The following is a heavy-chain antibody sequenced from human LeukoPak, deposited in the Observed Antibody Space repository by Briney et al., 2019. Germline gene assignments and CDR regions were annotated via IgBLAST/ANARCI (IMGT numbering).Heavy chain of an antibody. D-gene: IGHD6-19*01. V-gene: IGHV3-23*01. CDR3: AKSEYSSGWSLYDY. CDR1: GFTFSSYA. CDR2: ISGSGGST. Sequence: GGSLRLSCAASGFTFSSYAMSWVRQAPGKGLEWVSAISGSGGSTYYADSVKGRFTISRDNSKNTLYLQMNSLRAEDTAVYYCAKSEYSSGWSLYDYWGQGTLVTVSS. J-gene: IGHJ4*02.